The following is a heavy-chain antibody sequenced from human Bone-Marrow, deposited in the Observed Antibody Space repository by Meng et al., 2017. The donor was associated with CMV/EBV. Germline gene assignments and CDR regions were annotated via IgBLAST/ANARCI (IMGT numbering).Heavy chain of an antibody. CDR3: ARALKIVGYAFDI. Sequence: SETLSLTCIVAGASISSGGYYWSWIRQHPGKGLEWIGYIYYSGSTYYNPSLKSRVTISVDTSKNEFSLKLSSVTDADTAVYYCARALKIVGYAFDIWGQGTMVTVSS. CDR1: GASISSGGYY. V-gene: IGHV4-31*03. J-gene: IGHJ3*02. D-gene: IGHD3-22*01. CDR2: IYYSGST.